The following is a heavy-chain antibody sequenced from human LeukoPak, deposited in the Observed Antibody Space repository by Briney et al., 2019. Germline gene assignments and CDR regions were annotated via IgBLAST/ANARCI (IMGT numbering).Heavy chain of an antibody. CDR1: GFTFSSYA. CDR2: ISYDGSNK. Sequence: GRSLRLSCAASGFTFSSYAMHWVRQAPGKGLEWVAVISYDGSNKYYADSVKGRFTISRDNSKNTLYLQMNSLRAEDTAVYYCARGDIVVVVAATLEPWGQGTLVTVSS. V-gene: IGHV3-30*04. J-gene: IGHJ5*02. CDR3: ARGDIVVVVAATLEP. D-gene: IGHD2-15*01.